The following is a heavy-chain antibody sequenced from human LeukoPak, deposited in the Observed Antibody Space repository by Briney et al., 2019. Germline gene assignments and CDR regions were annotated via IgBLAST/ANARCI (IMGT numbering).Heavy chain of an antibody. Sequence: GGSLRLSCAASGFTFSSYWMHWVRQAPGKGLVWVSRINSDGSSTSYADSVKGRFTISRDNAKNTLYLQMNSLRAEDTAVYYCARDPGLLWFGELLYPWGQGTLVTVSS. J-gene: IGHJ5*02. D-gene: IGHD3-10*01. CDR1: GFTFSSYW. CDR2: INSDGSST. CDR3: ARDPGLLWFGELLYP. V-gene: IGHV3-74*01.